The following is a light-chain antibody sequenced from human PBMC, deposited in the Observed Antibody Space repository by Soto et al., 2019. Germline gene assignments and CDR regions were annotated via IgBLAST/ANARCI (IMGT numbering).Light chain of an antibody. V-gene: IGKV2-30*01. CDR3: IEGMCWPPT. J-gene: IGKJ2*01. CDR1: QRVVYGDGNTY. Sequence: DVVLNQSPLSLPVTLGQPASISCRSTQRVVYGDGNTYLSWFLLRQGQSPRRLLYKVSQRDPGVPDRFSGSGSGTDFTLKISRVEAEDVGVYYCIEGMCWPPTFGQGTRLEIK. CDR2: KVS.